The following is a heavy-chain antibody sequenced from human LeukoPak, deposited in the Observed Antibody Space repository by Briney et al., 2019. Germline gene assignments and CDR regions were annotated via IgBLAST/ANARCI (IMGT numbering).Heavy chain of an antibody. CDR3: ARYDYSNYRRWFDP. V-gene: IGHV4-30-4*08. Sequence: PSQTLSLTCTVSGGSISSGDYYWSWIRQPPGKGLEWIEYIYYSGSTYYNPSLKSRVTISVDTSKNQFSLKLSSVTAADTAVYYCARYDYSNYRRWFDPWGQGTLVTVSS. J-gene: IGHJ5*02. D-gene: IGHD4-11*01. CDR2: IYYSGST. CDR1: GGSISSGDYY.